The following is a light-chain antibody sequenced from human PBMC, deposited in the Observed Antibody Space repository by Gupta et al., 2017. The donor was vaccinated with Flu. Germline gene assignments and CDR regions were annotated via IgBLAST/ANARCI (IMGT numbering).Light chain of an antibody. Sequence: QPVLTQSSSASASLGSSVKLTCTLSSGHSSYIIAWHQQQPGKAPRYLMKLEGSGSYNKGSGVPDHFSGSSSGADCYLTISNLQSEDEADYYCETWDSNTHVFGGGTKLTVL. CDR3: ETWDSNTHV. CDR1: SGHSSYI. V-gene: IGLV4-60*03. CDR2: LEGSGSY. J-gene: IGLJ3*02.